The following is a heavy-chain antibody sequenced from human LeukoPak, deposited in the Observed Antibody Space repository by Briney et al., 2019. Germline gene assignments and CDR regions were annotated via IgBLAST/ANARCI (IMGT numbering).Heavy chain of an antibody. CDR3: ARERRRLVGFDP. CDR2: INPNSGGT. J-gene: IGHJ5*02. Sequence: ASVKVSCKASGYTFTGYYMHWVRQAPGQGLEWMGWINPNSGGTYYAQKFQGRVTMTRDTPISTAYMELSRLRSDDTAVYYCARERRRLVGFDPWGQGTLVTVSS. CDR1: GYTFTGYY. V-gene: IGHV1-2*02.